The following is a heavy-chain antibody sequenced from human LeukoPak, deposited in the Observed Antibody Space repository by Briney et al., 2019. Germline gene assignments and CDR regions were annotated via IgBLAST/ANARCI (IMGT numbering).Heavy chain of an antibody. CDR1: GGTFSSYA. V-gene: IGHV1-69*05. D-gene: IGHD3-3*01. J-gene: IGHJ5*02. CDR3: ARTIFGVVIPTENWFDP. CDR2: IIPIFGTA. Sequence: ASVKVSCKASGGTFSSYAISWVRQAPGQGLEWMGGIIPIFGTANYAQKFQGRVTITTDESTSTAYMELSSLRSEDTAVYYCARTIFGVVIPTENWFDPWGQGTLVTVSP.